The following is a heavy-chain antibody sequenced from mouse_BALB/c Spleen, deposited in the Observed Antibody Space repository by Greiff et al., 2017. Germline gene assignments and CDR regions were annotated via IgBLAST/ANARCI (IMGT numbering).Heavy chain of an antibody. CDR3: ARGDYDAY. CDR2: ISSGSSTI. CDR1: GFTFSSFG. Sequence: DVHLVESGGGLVQPGGSRKLSCAASGFTFSSFGMHWVRQAPEKGLEWVAYISSGSSTIYYADTVKGRFTISRDNPKNTLFLQMTSLRSEDTAMYYCARGDYDAYWGQGTLVTVSA. J-gene: IGHJ3*01. V-gene: IGHV5-17*02. D-gene: IGHD2-4*01.